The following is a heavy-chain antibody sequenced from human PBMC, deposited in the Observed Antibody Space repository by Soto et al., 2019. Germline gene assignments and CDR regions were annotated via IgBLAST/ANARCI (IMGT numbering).Heavy chain of an antibody. CDR2: IRSKANSYAT. Sequence: EVPLVESGGGLVQPGGSLKLSCAASGFTFSGSAMHWVRQASGKGLEWVGRIRSKANSYATAYAASVKGRFTISRDDSKNTAYLQMNSLKTEDTAVYYCTLTTVTIQRYFDLWGRGTLVTVSS. CDR1: GFTFSGSA. CDR3: TLTTVTIQRYFDL. D-gene: IGHD4-17*01. V-gene: IGHV3-73*01. J-gene: IGHJ2*01.